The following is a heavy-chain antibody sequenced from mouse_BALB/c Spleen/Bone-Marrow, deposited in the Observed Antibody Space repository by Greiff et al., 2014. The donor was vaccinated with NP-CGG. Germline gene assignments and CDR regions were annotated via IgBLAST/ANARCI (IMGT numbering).Heavy chain of an antibody. Sequence: QVQLQQSGAELVKPGASVKLSCKASGYTFTSFYMYWVKQRPGQGLEWIGGINPSNGGTNFNEKFKSKATLTLDKSSSTAYVQLSSLTSEDSAVYYCTRGSYGSSQYYFDYWGQGTTLTVSS. D-gene: IGHD1-1*01. V-gene: IGHV1-53*01. J-gene: IGHJ2*01. CDR1: GYTFTSFY. CDR2: INPSNGGT. CDR3: TRGSYGSSQYYFDY.